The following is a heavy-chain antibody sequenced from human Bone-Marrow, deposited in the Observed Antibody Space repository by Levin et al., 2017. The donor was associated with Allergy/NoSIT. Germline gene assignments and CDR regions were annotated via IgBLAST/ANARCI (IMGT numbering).Heavy chain of an antibody. V-gene: IGHV3-30-3*01. J-gene: IGHJ4*02. Sequence: GGSLRLSCEASGFTFDTYAMHWVRQAPGKGLEWVAVILNDGSTKYYADSVKGRITISRDNSKNTLSLQMSSLRAEDTAVYYCAREGYGFPRAFDYWGQGTLVTVAS. CDR1: GFTFDTYA. D-gene: IGHD3-16*01. CDR3: AREGYGFPRAFDY. CDR2: ILNDGSTK.